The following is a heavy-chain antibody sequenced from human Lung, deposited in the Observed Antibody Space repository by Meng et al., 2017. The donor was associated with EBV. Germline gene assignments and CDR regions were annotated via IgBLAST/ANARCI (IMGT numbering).Heavy chain of an antibody. Sequence: QVELQKWGAGLLKPSETLSLSGAVYGGSFSGYYWSWISQPPGKGLEWIGEINHSGSTNYNPSLKSRVTISVDTSKNQFSLKLSSVTAADTAVYYCARGRIIGDSSGYSDYWGQGTLVTVSS. V-gene: IGHV4-34*01. J-gene: IGHJ4*02. CDR3: ARGRIIGDSSGYSDY. D-gene: IGHD3-22*01. CDR2: INHSGST. CDR1: GGSFSGYY.